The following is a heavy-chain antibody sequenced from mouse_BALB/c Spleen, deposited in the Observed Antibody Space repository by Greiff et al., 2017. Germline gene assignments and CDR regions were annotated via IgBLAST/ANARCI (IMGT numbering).Heavy chain of an antibody. D-gene: IGHD1-1*01. CDR2: ISDGGSYT. V-gene: IGHV5-4*02. CDR1: GFTFSDYY. CDR3: ARRGLDYYGSSDYAMDY. J-gene: IGHJ4*01. Sequence: EVQVVESGGGLVKPGGSLKLSCAASGFTFSDYYMYWVRQTPEKRLEWVATISDGGSYTYYPDSVKGRFTISRDNAKNNLYLQMSSLKSEDTAMYYCARRGLDYYGSSDYAMDYWGQGTSVTVSS.